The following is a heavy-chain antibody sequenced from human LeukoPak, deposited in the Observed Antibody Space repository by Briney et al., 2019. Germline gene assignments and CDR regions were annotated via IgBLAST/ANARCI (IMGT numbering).Heavy chain of an antibody. CDR3: ARVGYSNSYDY. CDR1: GYTFTNFD. Sequence: GASMKVSCKASGYTFTNFDINWVRQATGQGLEWMGWMNPNTGNAGYAQKFQDRVTITRDASISTAYMDLSSLRSEDTAVYYCARVGYSNSYDYWGQGTQVTVSS. D-gene: IGHD1-26*01. V-gene: IGHV1-8*01. CDR2: MNPNTGNA. J-gene: IGHJ4*02.